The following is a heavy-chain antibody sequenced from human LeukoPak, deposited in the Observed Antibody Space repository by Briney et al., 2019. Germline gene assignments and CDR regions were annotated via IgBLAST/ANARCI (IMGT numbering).Heavy chain of an antibody. CDR2: ISGTGGST. CDR1: GFTFNNYG. J-gene: IGHJ4*02. CDR3: AKDGKQQLVLRSSADFDY. V-gene: IGHV3-23*01. D-gene: IGHD6-13*01. Sequence: GGSLRLSCAASGFTFNNYGMSWVRQAPGKGLEWVSTISGTGGSTYYADSVKGRFTISRDNSKNTLYLQMNSLRAEDTAVYYCAKDGKQQLVLRSSADFDYWGQGTLVTVSS.